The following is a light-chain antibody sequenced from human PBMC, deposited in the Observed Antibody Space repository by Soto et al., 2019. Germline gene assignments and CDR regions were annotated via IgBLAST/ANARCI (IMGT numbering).Light chain of an antibody. CDR3: QQSYSTLTWT. CDR1: QSISSY. Sequence: DIQMTQSPSTLSASVGDRVTITCRASQSISSYLNWYQQKPGKAPKLLIYAASFLRSGVPSRFSGSGSGTDFSLTISSLQSEDFATYYCQQSYSTLTWTFGQGTKVDIK. J-gene: IGKJ1*01. CDR2: AAS. V-gene: IGKV1-39*01.